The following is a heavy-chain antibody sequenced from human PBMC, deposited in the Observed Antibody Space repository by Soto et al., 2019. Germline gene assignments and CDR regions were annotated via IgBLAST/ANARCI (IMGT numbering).Heavy chain of an antibody. D-gene: IGHD2-2*01. CDR2: IYPGDSDT. CDR1: GYSFTSYW. J-gene: IGHJ4*02. V-gene: IGHV5-51*01. Sequence: PGESLKISCKGSGYSFTSYWIGWVRQMPGKGLEWMGIIYPGDSDTRYSPSFQGQVTISADKSISTAYLQWSSLKASDTAMYYCARHGGIVVVPAANNAPIDYWGQGTLVTVSS. CDR3: ARHGGIVVVPAANNAPIDY.